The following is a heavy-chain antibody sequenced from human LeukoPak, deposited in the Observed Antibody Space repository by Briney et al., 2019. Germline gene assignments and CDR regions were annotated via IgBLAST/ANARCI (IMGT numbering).Heavy chain of an antibody. CDR2: ISSSSSYI. V-gene: IGHV3-21*01. CDR1: GFTFSSYA. J-gene: IGHJ4*02. D-gene: IGHD3-10*01. Sequence: GRSLRLSCAASGFTFSSYAMHWVRQAPGKGLEWVSSISSSSSYIYYADSVKGRFTISRDNAKNSLYLQMNSLRAEDTAVYYCARDRVPMGLSDYWGQGTLVTVSS. CDR3: ARDRVPMGLSDY.